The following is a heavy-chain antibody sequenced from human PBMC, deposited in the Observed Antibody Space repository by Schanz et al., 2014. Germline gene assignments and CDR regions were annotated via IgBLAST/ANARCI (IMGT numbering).Heavy chain of an antibody. CDR3: ARGRVLES. D-gene: IGHD1-1*01. CDR1: GFGFSGYS. CDR2: ISSSSSTI. V-gene: IGHV3-48*01. Sequence: EVQLVESGGGLIQPGGSLRLSCAASGFGFSGYSMNWVRQAPGKGLEWVAYISSSSSTIHYADSVKGRFTMSRDNAKNSVFLQMNSLRAEDTAVYYCARGRVLESWGQGTLVTVSS. J-gene: IGHJ5*02.